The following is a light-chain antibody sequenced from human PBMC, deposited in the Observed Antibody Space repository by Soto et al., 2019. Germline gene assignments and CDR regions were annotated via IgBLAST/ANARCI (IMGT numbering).Light chain of an antibody. J-gene: IGLJ1*01. V-gene: IGLV3-21*04. CDR1: NIGSKS. Sequence: SYELTQPPSVSVAPGKTARITCGGNNIGSKSGHWYQQKPGQAPVLVIYYDSDRPAGIPERVSGSNSGNTATLTISRVEAGDEADYCCQVWDSSSDHPGVFGTGTKLTVL. CDR3: QVWDSSSDHPGV. CDR2: YDS.